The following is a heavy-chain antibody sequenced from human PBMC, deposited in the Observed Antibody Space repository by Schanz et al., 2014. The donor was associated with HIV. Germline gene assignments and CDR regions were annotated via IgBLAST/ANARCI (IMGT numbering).Heavy chain of an antibody. CDR3: AKCPTMVRGTGMDV. Sequence: EVQLVESGGGLVQPGGSLRLSCAASGLTLSDHYVDWVRQAPGKGLEWVSVISGSGGSTYYADSVKGRFTISRDNSKNTLYLQMNRLRAEDTAVYYCAKCPTMVRGTGMDVWGQGTTVTVSS. CDR2: ISGSGGST. J-gene: IGHJ6*02. D-gene: IGHD3-10*01. CDR1: GLTLSDHY. V-gene: IGHV3-23*04.